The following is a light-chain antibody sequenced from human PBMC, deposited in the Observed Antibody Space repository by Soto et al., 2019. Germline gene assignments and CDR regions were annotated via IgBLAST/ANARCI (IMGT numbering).Light chain of an antibody. Sequence: EIVLTQSPCTLALSPGERATLSCGASQSVSNNYLAWYQQKPGHAPRLLIYGASNRATGIPDRLSGSGSGTDFTLTISRLEPEDSAVYYCQQYGSSVTFGQGTKVDIK. V-gene: IGKV3-20*01. CDR2: GAS. J-gene: IGKJ1*01. CDR3: QQYGSSVT. CDR1: QSVSNNY.